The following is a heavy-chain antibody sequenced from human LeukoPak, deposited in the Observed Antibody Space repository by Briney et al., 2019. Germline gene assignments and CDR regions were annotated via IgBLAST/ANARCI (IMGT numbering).Heavy chain of an antibody. CDR2: IYYSGNT. D-gene: IGHD2-8*01. Sequence: SETLSLTCTVSGGSISSSAYYWGWIRQPPGKGLEWIGTIYYSGNTYNNPSLKSRVTMSVDTSKNQFSLKVTSVTAADTAVYYSASRQFNGWFDPWGQGTLVTVSS. CDR3: ASRQFNGWFDP. V-gene: IGHV4-39*01. J-gene: IGHJ5*01. CDR1: GGSISSSAYY.